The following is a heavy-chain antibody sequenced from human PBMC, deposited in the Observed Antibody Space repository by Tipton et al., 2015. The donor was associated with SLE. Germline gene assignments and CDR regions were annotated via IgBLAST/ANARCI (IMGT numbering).Heavy chain of an antibody. V-gene: IGHV4-34*01. D-gene: IGHD4-23*01. CDR2: INHSGST. CDR3: ARGGRGDGGNPFDP. CDR1: GGSIRSYY. Sequence: TLSLTCTVSGGSIRSYYWTWIRQPPGKGLEWIGEINHSGSTNYNPSLKSRVTISMDTSKNQLSLKLSSVTAADTAVYYCARGGRGDGGNPFDPWGQGTLVTVSS. J-gene: IGHJ5*02.